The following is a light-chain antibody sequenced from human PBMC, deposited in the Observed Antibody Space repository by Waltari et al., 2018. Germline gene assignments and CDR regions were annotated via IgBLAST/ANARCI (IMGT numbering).Light chain of an antibody. V-gene: IGKV3-11*01. J-gene: IGKJ2*01. CDR1: QSIGHF. CDR2: DAS. Sequence: EIVFTQFPANLSFSPGGRADLPCRASQSIGHFLALYQHKPGQAPRLLIYDASNTATGVTASFSGSGSETDFTLTISSLEPEAFAFYYCQHRRNPYTFGLGTKLEIK. CDR3: QHRRNPYT.